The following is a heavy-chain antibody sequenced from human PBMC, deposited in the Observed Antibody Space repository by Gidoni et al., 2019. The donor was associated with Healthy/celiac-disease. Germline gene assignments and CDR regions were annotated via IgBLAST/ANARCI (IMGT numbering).Heavy chain of an antibody. CDR1: GLTFSSYA. CDR2: ISYDGSNK. D-gene: IGHD3-3*01. Sequence: QVQLVESGGGVVQPGRSLRLSCAASGLTFSSYAMHSVRQAPGEGLEWVAVISYDGSNKYYADSVKGRFTISRDNSKNTLYLQMNSLRAEDTAVYYCAREGRVYYDLWSGFDYWGQGTLVTVSS. CDR3: AREGRVYYDLWSGFDY. V-gene: IGHV3-30*01. J-gene: IGHJ4*02.